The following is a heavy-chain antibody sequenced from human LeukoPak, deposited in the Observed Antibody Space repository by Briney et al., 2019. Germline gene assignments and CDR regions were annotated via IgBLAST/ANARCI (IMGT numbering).Heavy chain of an antibody. D-gene: IGHD3-22*01. Sequence: SVKVSCKASGGTFSSYAISWVRQAPGQGLEWMGGIIPIFGTANYAQKFQGRATITADESTSTAYMELSSLRSEDTAVYYCAADRADSSGYYHWGQGTLVTVSS. CDR2: IIPIFGTA. J-gene: IGHJ5*02. CDR1: GGTFSSYA. V-gene: IGHV1-69*13. CDR3: AADRADSSGYYH.